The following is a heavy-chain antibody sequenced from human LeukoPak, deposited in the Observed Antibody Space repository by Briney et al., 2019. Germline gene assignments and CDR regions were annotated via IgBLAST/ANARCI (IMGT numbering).Heavy chain of an antibody. V-gene: IGHV4-61*02. D-gene: IGHD4-17*01. CDR3: ARDSLDYGDYYFDY. CDR2: IYTSGST. CDR1: GGSISSGSYY. Sequence: SQTLSLTCTVSGGSISSGSYYWSWIRQPAGKGLEWIGCIYTSGSTNYNPSLKSRVTISVDTSKNQFSLKLSSVTAADTAVYYCARDSLDYGDYYFDYWGQGTLVTVSS. J-gene: IGHJ4*02.